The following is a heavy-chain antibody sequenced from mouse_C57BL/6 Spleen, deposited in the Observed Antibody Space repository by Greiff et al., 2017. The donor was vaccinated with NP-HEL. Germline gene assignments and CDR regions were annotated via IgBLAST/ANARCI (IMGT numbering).Heavy chain of an antibody. V-gene: IGHV1-59*01. CDR1: GYTFTSYW. J-gene: IGHJ4*01. CDR2: IDPSDSYT. Sequence: QVQLQQPGAELVRPGTSVKLSCKASGYTFTSYWMHWVKQRPGQGLEWIGVIDPSDSYTNYNQKFKGKATLTVDTSSSTAYMQLSSLTSEDSAVYYCARYGNYAWDYWGQGTSVTVSS. D-gene: IGHD2-1*01. CDR3: ARYGNYAWDY.